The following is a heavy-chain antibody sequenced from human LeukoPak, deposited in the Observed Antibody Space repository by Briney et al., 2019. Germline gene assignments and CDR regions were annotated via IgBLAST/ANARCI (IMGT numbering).Heavy chain of an antibody. CDR3: ARGLGLANHSYYMDV. CDR1: GFSFSNYE. D-gene: IGHD6-19*01. V-gene: IGHV3-48*03. J-gene: IGHJ6*03. Sequence: GGSLGLSCAASGFSFSNYEMNWVRQAPGKGLEWVSYIDRSGSTIHYEDSVKGRFTISRDNAKNSLYLQMNSLRAEDTAVYHCARGLGLANHSYYMDVWLKATTV. CDR2: IDRSGSTI.